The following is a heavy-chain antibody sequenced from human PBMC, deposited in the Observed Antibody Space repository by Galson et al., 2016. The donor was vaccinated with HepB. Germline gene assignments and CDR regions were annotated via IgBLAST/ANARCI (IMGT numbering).Heavy chain of an antibody. CDR1: GGSISSSSYY. CDR2: IYYSGST. CDR3: ARGGRFSPFDY. V-gene: IGHV4-39*07. Sequence: SETLSLTCTVSGGSISSSSYYWGWIRQPPGKGLEWIGTIYYSGSTSYNPSLKSRVTISVDKSKNQFSLKLNSVPAADTAVYYCARGGRFSPFDYWGQGTLVTVSS. J-gene: IGHJ4*02. D-gene: IGHD3-16*01.